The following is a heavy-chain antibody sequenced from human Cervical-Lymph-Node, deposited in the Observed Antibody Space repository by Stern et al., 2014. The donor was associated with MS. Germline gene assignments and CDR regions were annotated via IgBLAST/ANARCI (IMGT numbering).Heavy chain of an antibody. CDR1: GFPFNAYN. CDR3: AKDWIDYGGLYGMDV. J-gene: IGHJ6*02. D-gene: IGHD4-23*01. CDR2: ISYDGSNK. V-gene: IGHV3-30*18. Sequence: QVQLVQSGGGVVPPGRALRLSCATPGFPFNAYNMHWVRQAPGKGLEWVAVISYDGSNKYYADSVKGRFTLSRDDSRNTLYLQMSSLRPEDTAIYYCAKDWIDYGGLYGMDVWGQGTKVTVSS.